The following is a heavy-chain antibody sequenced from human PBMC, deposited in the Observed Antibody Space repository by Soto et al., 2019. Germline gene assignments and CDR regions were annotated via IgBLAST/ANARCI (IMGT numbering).Heavy chain of an antibody. V-gene: IGHV6-1*01. D-gene: IGHD6-6*01. Sequence: HTPSLTCAISGDNVSINNAALYWIRQSPSRGLEWLGRTYYRSKWYNDYAVSVKSRITLNPDTSKNQFSLQLNSVTPEDTAVYYCARVKDLIAARYFDYWGQGTLVTVSS. CDR1: GDNVSINNAA. J-gene: IGHJ4*02. CDR3: ARVKDLIAARYFDY. CDR2: TYYRSKWYN.